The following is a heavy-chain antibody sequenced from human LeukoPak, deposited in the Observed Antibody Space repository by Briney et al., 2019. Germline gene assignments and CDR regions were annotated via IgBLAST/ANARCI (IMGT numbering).Heavy chain of an antibody. Sequence: PSEILSLTCTVSGGSISSSSYYWGWIRQPPGKGLEWIGSIYYSGSTYYNPSLKSRVTISVDTSKNQFSLKLSSVTATDTAVYYCARRGRDSSGYPFDYWGQGTLVTVSS. D-gene: IGHD3-22*01. V-gene: IGHV4-39*01. CDR3: ARRGRDSSGYPFDY. CDR2: IYYSGST. CDR1: GGSISSSSYY. J-gene: IGHJ4*02.